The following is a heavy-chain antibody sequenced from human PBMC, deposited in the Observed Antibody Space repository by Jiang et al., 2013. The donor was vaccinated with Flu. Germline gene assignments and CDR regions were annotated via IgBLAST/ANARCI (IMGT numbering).Heavy chain of an antibody. Sequence: SGAEVKKPGASVKVSCKASGYTFTSYAMHWVRQAPGQRLEWMGWINAGNGNTKYSQKFQGRVTITRDTSASTAYMELSSLRSEDTAVYYCARVGYYYGSGTLSSWFDPLGPGNPGHRLL. D-gene: IGHD3-10*01. J-gene: IGHJ5*02. CDR1: GYTFTSYA. CDR2: INAGNGNT. CDR3: ARVGYYYGSGTLSSWFDP. V-gene: IGHV1-3*01.